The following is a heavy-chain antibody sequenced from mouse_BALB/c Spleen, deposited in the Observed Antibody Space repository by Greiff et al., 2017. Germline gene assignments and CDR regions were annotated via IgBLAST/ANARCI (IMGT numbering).Heavy chain of an antibody. CDR1: GFAFSSYD. D-gene: IGHD1-1*01. CDR2: ISSGGGST. Sequence: EVMLVESGGGLVKPGGSLKLSCAASGFAFSSYDMSWVRQTPEKRLEWVAYISSGGGSTYYPDTVKGRFTISRDNAKNTLYLQMSSLKSEDTAMYYCARQNYGSSPFDYWGQGTTLTVSS. CDR3: ARQNYGSSPFDY. V-gene: IGHV5-12-1*01. J-gene: IGHJ2*01.